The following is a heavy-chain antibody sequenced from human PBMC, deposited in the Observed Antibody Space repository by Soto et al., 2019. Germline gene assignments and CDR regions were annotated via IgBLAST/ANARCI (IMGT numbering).Heavy chain of an antibody. CDR1: GFDFGSYG. V-gene: IGHV3-33*01. CDR2: IWYDGSTA. D-gene: IGHD3-10*01. J-gene: IGHJ6*04. Sequence: QVQLVESGGGVVQPGGSLRLSCVASGFDFGSYGMQWVRRAPGKGLEWMAVIWYDGSTADYAVSVKGRFTISRDNSKNTLCLNFHRLTAEPAAEYCSERAGVRGLFVSVFYGRDDWGKGTTVTVSS. CDR3: ERAGVRGLFVSVFYGRDD.